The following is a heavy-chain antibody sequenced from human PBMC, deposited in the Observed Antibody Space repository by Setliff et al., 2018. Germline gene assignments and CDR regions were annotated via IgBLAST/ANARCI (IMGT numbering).Heavy chain of an antibody. Sequence: SETLSLTCTVSGDSIRSSRYYWGWIRQPPGKGLEWIGSIYSSGNTYYNPSLKRRVTISVDTTKNQFSLQLNSVTAADTAVYYCARDPSSVAARPGYWGQGTRVTVSS. D-gene: IGHD6-6*01. CDR3: ARDPSSVAARPGY. V-gene: IGHV4-39*07. CDR1: GDSIRSSRYY. CDR2: IYSSGNT. J-gene: IGHJ4*02.